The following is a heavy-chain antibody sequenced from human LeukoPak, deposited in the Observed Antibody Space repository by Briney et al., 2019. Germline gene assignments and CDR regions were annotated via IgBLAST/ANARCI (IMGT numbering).Heavy chain of an antibody. Sequence: SETLSLTCAVYGGSFSGYYWSWIRQPPGKGLEWIGEINHSGSTNYNPSLKSRVTISVDTSKNQFSLKLSSVTAADTAVYYCARDYGSGSYLVYWGQGTLVTVSS. V-gene: IGHV4-34*01. J-gene: IGHJ4*02. D-gene: IGHD3-10*01. CDR3: ARDYGSGSYLVY. CDR2: INHSGST. CDR1: GGSFSGYY.